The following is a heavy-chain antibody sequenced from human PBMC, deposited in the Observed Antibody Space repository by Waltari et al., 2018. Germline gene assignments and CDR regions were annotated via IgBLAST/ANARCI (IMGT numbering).Heavy chain of an antibody. Sequence: QVQLVQSGAEVKKPGSSVKVSCKASGGTFSSYAISWVRQAPGQGLEWMGGIIPILGIANYAQKFQGRVTITADESTSTAYMELSSLRSEDTAVYYCARVMVRGVTIDYWGQGTLVTVSS. V-gene: IGHV1-69*04. J-gene: IGHJ4*02. CDR2: IIPILGIA. CDR3: ARVMVRGVTIDY. CDR1: GGTFSSYA. D-gene: IGHD3-10*01.